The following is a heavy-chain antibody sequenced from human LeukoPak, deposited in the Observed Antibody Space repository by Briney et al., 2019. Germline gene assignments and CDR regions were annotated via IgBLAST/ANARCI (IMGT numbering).Heavy chain of an antibody. V-gene: IGHV4-59*08. D-gene: IGHD4-17*01. J-gene: IGHJ4*02. CDR2: IYYSGST. Sequence: KPSETLSLTCTVSGGSISSYYWSWIRQPPGKGLEWIGYIYYSGSTNYNPSLKSRVTISVDTPKNQFSLKLSSVTAADTAVYYCARHHYGDYGDFDYWGQGTLVTVSS. CDR3: ARHHYGDYGDFDY. CDR1: GGSISSYY.